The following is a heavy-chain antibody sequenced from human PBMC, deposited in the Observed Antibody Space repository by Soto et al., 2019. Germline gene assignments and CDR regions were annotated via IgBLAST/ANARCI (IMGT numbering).Heavy chain of an antibody. CDR1: GFTFGDYA. D-gene: IGHD6-13*01. Sequence: PGGSLRLSCTASGFTFGDYAMSWFRQAPGKGLEWVGFIRSKAYGGTTEYAASVKGRFTISRDDSKSIAYLQMNSLKTEDTAVYYCTRDLYSSSWQGYYGMDVWGQGTTVTVSS. J-gene: IGHJ6*02. CDR3: TRDLYSSSWQGYYGMDV. CDR2: IRSKAYGGTT. V-gene: IGHV3-49*03.